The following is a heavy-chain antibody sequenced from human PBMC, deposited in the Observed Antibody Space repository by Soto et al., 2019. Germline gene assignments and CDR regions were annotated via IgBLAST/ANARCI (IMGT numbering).Heavy chain of an antibody. CDR1: GYTFTGYY. CDR2: INPNSRGT. V-gene: IGHV1-2*04. Sequence: ASVKVSCKASGYTFTGYYMHWVRQAPGQGLEWMGWINPNSRGTNYAQKFQGWVTMTRDTSISTAYMELSRLRSDDTAVYYCARDRGADGYSSSWDAFDIWGQGRMVTVSS. CDR3: ARDRGADGYSSSWDAFDI. J-gene: IGHJ3*02. D-gene: IGHD6-13*01.